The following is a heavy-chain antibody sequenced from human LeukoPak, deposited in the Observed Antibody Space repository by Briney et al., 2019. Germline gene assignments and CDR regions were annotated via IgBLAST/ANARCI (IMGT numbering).Heavy chain of an antibody. J-gene: IGHJ3*02. CDR3: AKGRFCGGDCYWTAFDI. V-gene: IGHV3-9*03. CDR2: ISWNSGSI. Sequence: PGRSLRLSCAASGFTFDDYAMHWVRQAPGEGLEWVSGISWNSGSIGYADSVKGRFTTSRDNAKNSLYLQMNSLRAEDMALYYCAKGRFCGGDCYWTAFDIWGQGTMVTVST. CDR1: GFTFDDYA. D-gene: IGHD2-21*01.